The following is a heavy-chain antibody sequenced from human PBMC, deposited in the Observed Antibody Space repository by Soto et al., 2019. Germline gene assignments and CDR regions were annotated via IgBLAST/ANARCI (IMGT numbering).Heavy chain of an antibody. CDR2: IYWDVDK. Sequence: QITLKESGPTLVKPTQTLTLTCTFSGFSLRTSGVGVGWIRQPPGKALEWLALIYWDVDKRYSPSLKSRRTTXKXTSKNQMIPTMTNRDPVDTATYYCAHLTTGGFDFDYWGQGTLVTVSS. J-gene: IGHJ4*02. D-gene: IGHD4-17*01. CDR3: AHLTTGGFDFDY. CDR1: GFSLRTSGVG. V-gene: IGHV2-5*02.